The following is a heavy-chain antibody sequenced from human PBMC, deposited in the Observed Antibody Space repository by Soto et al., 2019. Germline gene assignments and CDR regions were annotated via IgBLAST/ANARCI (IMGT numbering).Heavy chain of an antibody. CDR3: ARYIAASGTYYFDY. J-gene: IGHJ4*02. CDR1: GGSISSSYW. CDR2: IYHSGSA. V-gene: IGHV4-4*02. D-gene: IGHD6-13*01. Sequence: PSETLSLSCAVSGGSISSSYWCSWVRQPPGKGLEWIGEIYHSGSANYNPSLKSRVTISVDNSKNQFSLKLSSVTAADTAVYYCARYIAASGTYYFDYWGQGTLVTVPQ.